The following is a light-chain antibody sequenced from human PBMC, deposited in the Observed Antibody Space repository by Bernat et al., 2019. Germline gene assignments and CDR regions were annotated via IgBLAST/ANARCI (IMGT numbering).Light chain of an antibody. Sequence: EIVLTQSPGTLSLSPGQRATLSCRASQTVIISNLAWYQQKPGQAPRLLIYGPSIRATGIPDRFSGSGSGTEFTLTINRLEPEDFAVYYCQHFAGTVWTFGQGTKVEFK. CDR1: QTVIISN. V-gene: IGKV3-20*01. CDR3: QHFAGTVWT. J-gene: IGKJ1*01. CDR2: GPS.